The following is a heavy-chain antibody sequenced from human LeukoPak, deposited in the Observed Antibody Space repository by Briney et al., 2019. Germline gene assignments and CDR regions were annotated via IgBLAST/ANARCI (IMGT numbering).Heavy chain of an antibody. CDR2: IYYSGST. Sequence: SEILSLTCTVSGGSVSSGSYYWSWIRQPPGKGLEWIGYIYYSGSTNYNPSLKSRVTISVDTSKNQFSLKLSSVTAADTAVYYCAKSYKGYCSGGSCPDYWGQGTLVTVSS. D-gene: IGHD2-15*01. V-gene: IGHV4-61*01. CDR1: GGSVSSGSYY. J-gene: IGHJ4*02. CDR3: AKSYKGYCSGGSCPDY.